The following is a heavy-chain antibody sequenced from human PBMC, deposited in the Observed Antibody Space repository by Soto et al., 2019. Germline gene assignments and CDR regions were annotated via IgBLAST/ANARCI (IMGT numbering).Heavy chain of an antibody. CDR3: ARDFVVGGPTINYYYGMDV. V-gene: IGHV3-66*01. D-gene: IGHD1-26*01. Sequence: GESLRLSCAASGFTVSSNYMSWVRQAPGKGLEWISIIYSAGNTYYADSVKGRFTISRDNSKNTLYLQMNSLGAEDTAVYYCARDFVVGGPTINYYYGMDVWGQGTTVTVSS. CDR1: GFTVSSNY. J-gene: IGHJ6*02. CDR2: IYSAGNT.